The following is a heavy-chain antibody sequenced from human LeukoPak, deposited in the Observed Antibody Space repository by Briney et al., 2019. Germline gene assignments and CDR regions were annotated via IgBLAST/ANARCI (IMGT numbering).Heavy chain of an antibody. CDR3: HGMRWEHPGDY. CDR2: INHSGST. CDR1: GGSFSGYY. D-gene: IGHD1-26*01. J-gene: IGHJ4*02. V-gene: IGHV4-34*01. Sequence: SETLSLTCAVYGGSFSGYYWSWIRQPPGKGLEWIGEINHSGSTNYNPSLESRVTISVDTSKNQFSLKLSSVTAADTAVYYYHGMRWEHPGDYWGQGTLITVSS.